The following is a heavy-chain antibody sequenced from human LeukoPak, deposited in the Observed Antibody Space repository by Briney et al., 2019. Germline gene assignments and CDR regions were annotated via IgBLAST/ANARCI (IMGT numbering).Heavy chain of an antibody. J-gene: IGHJ3*02. CDR1: GFTFSGSA. CDR3: TRHYGSYGDYGVAFDI. D-gene: IGHD4-17*01. Sequence: GGSLRLSCAASGFTFSGSAMRWVRQASGKGLEWVGRIRSKANSYATAYAASVKGRFTISRDDSKNTAYLQMNSLKTEDTAVYYCTRHYGSYGDYGVAFDIWGQGTMVTVSS. CDR2: IRSKANSYAT. V-gene: IGHV3-73*01.